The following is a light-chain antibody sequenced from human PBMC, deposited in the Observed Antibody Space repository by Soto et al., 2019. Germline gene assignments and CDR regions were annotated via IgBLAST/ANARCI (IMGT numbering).Light chain of an antibody. CDR3: QQYNSYPWT. V-gene: IGKV1-5*03. Sequence: DIQMTRSPSTLSASVGDSVTITCRASQSISSWLAWYQQKPGKAPKLLIYRASSLQSGVPSRFSGSGSGTEFTLTISSLQPDDFATYYCQQYNSYPWTFGQGTKVDIK. CDR1: QSISSW. CDR2: RAS. J-gene: IGKJ1*01.